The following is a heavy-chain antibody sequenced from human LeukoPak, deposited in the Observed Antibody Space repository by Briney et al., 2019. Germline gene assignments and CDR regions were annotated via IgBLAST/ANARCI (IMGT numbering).Heavy chain of an antibody. V-gene: IGHV1-69*05. CDR1: GGTFSSYA. CDR2: IIPIFGTA. J-gene: IGHJ5*02. Sequence: SVKVSCKASGGTFSSYAISWVRQAPGQGLEWMGGIIPIFGTANYAQKFQGRVTITTDESTSTAYMELSSLRSEDTAVYYCARDIVVVPAASGXXXXWXQGTLVTVSS. D-gene: IGHD2-2*01. CDR3: ARDIVVVPAASGXXXX.